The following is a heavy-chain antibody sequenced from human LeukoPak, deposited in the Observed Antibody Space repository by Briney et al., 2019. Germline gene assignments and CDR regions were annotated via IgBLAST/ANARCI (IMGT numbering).Heavy chain of an antibody. V-gene: IGHV4-34*01. J-gene: IGHJ4*02. Sequence: SETLSLTCAVYGGSFSGYYWSWTRQPPGKGLEWIGEINHSGSTNYNPSLKSRVTISVDTSKNQFSLKLSSVTAADTAVYYCASRGLVYAIDYWGQGTLVTVSS. CDR3: ASRGLVYAIDY. D-gene: IGHD2-8*01. CDR2: INHSGST. CDR1: GGSFSGYY.